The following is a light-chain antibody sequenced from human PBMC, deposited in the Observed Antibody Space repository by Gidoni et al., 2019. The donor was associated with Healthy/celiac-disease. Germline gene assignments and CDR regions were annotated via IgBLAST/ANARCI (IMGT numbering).Light chain of an antibody. J-gene: IGLJ3*02. CDR2: LNSDGSH. CDR3: QTWGTGIHV. V-gene: IGLV4-69*01. CDR1: RGHSSYA. Sequence: LVLTQSPSASASLGASVKLTCTLSRGHSSYAIAWHQQQPEKGPRYLMKLNSDGSHSKGDGIPDRFSGSSSGAERYLTISSLQSEDEGDYYCQTWGTGIHVFGGGTKLTVL.